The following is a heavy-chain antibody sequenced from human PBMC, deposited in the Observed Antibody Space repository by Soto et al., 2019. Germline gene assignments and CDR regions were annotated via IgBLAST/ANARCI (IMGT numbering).Heavy chain of an antibody. V-gene: IGHV5-51*01. D-gene: IGHD3-16*02. CDR3: ARGGYYDYIWGSYRLI. Sequence: PGESLKISCKGSGYSFTSYWIGWVRQMPGKGLEWMGIIYPGDSDTRYSPSFQGQVTISADKSISTAYLQWSSLKASDTAMYYCARGGYYDYIWGSYRLIWGQGTMVTVSS. CDR1: GYSFTSYW. J-gene: IGHJ3*02. CDR2: IYPGDSDT.